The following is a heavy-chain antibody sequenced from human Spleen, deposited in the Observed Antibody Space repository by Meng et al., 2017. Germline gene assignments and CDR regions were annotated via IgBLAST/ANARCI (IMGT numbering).Heavy chain of an antibody. D-gene: IGHD6-13*01. J-gene: IGHJ4*02. CDR3: ARDEDISAAGKLFGDY. CDR2: INPKSGDT. CDR1: GYTFPDYW. Sequence: VPLVQSGAGVKRPGASVKVSCKASGYTFPDYWLHWVRRAPGQGLEWMGRINPKSGDTHYAQRFQGRVTMTGDTSISTAYMELSGLRSDDTAMYYCARDEDISAAGKLFGDYWGQGTLVTVSS. V-gene: IGHV1-2*06.